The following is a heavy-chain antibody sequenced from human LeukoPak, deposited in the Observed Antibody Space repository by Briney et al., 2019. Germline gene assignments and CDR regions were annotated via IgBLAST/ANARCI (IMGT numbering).Heavy chain of an antibody. CDR3: ARPSIAVAALGAFDI. V-gene: IGHV4-59*08. CDR1: SGSISSYY. J-gene: IGHJ3*02. CDR2: IYYSGST. D-gene: IGHD6-19*01. Sequence: SETLSLTCTVSSGSISSYYWSWIRQPPGKGLEWIGYIYYSGSTNYNPSLKSRVTISVDTSKNQFSLKLSSVTAADTAVYYCARPSIAVAALGAFDIWGQGTMVTVSS.